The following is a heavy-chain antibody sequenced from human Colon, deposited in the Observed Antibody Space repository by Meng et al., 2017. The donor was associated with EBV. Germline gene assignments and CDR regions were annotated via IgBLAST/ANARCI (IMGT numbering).Heavy chain of an antibody. CDR1: GGCLSSRNW. V-gene: IGHV4-4*02. CDR2: IYHSGST. CDR3: ARVGAYCGGDCYHPR. Sequence: QVQLQGTGPGLVDSSGPLSLPCAASGGCLSSRNWWSWVRQPQGKGLEWIGEIYHSGSTNYNPSLKSRVTISVDESKNQFSLRLSSVAAADTAVYYCARVGAYCGGDCYHPRWGQGTLVTVSS. J-gene: IGHJ4*02. D-gene: IGHD2-21*02.